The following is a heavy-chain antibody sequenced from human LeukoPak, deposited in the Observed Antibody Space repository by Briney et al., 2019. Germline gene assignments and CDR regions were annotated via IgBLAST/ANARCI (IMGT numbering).Heavy chain of an antibody. CDR3: ARESYDFWSGYFTQSNWFDP. CDR2: IYTSGST. J-gene: IGHJ5*02. D-gene: IGHD3-3*01. Sequence: SETLSLTCTVSGGSISSYYWSWIRQPAGKGLEWIGRIYTSGSTNYNPSLKSRVTMSVDTSKNQFSLKLSSVTAAATAVYYCARESYDFWSGYFTQSNWFDPWGQGTLVTVSS. V-gene: IGHV4-4*07. CDR1: GGSISSYY.